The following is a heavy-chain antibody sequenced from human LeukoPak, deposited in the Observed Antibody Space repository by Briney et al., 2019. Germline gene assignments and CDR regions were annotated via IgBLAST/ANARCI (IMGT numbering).Heavy chain of an antibody. V-gene: IGHV1-69*13. J-gene: IGHJ3*02. CDR2: IIPIFGTA. D-gene: IGHD1-26*01. Sequence: SVKVSCKASGGTFSSYSISWVRQAPGQGLEWMGGIIPIFGTANYAQKFQGRVTITADESTSTAYMELSSLRSEDTAVYYCARPVGSKDAFDIWGQGTMVTVSS. CDR3: ARPVGSKDAFDI. CDR1: GGTFSSYS.